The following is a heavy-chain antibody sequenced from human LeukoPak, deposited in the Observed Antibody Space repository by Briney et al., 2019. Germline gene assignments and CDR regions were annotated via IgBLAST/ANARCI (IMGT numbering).Heavy chain of an antibody. D-gene: IGHD2/OR15-2a*01. J-gene: IGHJ4*02. Sequence: PGGSLRLSCAASRFTFSGYWMNWVRQTPGKGLEWVANIKQDGSQKYYVDSVRGRFTISRDNAKNSLYLQMNSLRAEDTAVYYCANYNSDSGSIDYWGQGTLVTVSS. CDR3: ANYNSDSGSIDY. CDR1: RFTFSGYW. CDR2: IKQDGSQK. V-gene: IGHV3-7*02.